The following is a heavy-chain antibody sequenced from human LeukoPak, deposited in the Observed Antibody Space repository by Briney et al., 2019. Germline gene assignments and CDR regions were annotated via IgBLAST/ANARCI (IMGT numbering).Heavy chain of an antibody. CDR3: ARAPGIAAIVFDY. CDR2: IYYSGST. CDR1: GGSISSYY. Sequence: SETLSLTCTVSGGSISSYYWSWIRQPPGKGLEWIGSIYYSGSTYYNPSLKSRVTISVDTSKNQFSLKLSSVTAADTAVYYCARAPGIAAIVFDYWGQGTLVTVSS. J-gene: IGHJ4*02. D-gene: IGHD6-13*01. V-gene: IGHV4-59*05.